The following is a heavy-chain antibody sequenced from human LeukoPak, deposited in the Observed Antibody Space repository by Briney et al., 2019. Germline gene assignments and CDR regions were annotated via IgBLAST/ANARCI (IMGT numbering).Heavy chain of an antibody. J-gene: IGHJ4*02. CDR2: IYPGDSDT. CDR3: ARRFGRTTHY. CDR1: GYTFTNYW. V-gene: IGHV5-51*01. Sequence: GESLKISCKGSGYTFTNYWIAWVRQMPGKGLEWMGTIYPGDSDTRYSSSFQGQVTISADKSISTAYLQWSSLKASDNAMYYCARRFGRTTHYWGQGTLVTVSS. D-gene: IGHD1-1*01.